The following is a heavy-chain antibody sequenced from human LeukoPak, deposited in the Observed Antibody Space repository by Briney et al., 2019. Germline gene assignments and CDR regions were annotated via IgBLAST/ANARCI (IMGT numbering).Heavy chain of an antibody. D-gene: IGHD3-16*02. CDR3: ARDRAITFGGVIVGRYFDY. CDR2: IYYSGSI. CDR1: GGSISSYY. V-gene: IGHV4-59*01. J-gene: IGHJ4*02. Sequence: SETLSLTCTVSGGSISSYYWSWIRQPPGKGLEWIGYIYYSGSINYNPSLKSRVTISVDTSKNQFSLKLSSVTAADTAVYYCARDRAITFGGVIVGRYFDYWGQGTLVTVSS.